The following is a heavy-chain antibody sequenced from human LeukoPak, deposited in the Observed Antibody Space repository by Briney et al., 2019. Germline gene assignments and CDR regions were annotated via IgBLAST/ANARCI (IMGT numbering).Heavy chain of an antibody. Sequence: GGSLRLSCAASGLTFSSYGMHWVRQAPGKGLEWVAFIRYDGSNKYYADSVKGRFTISRDNSKNTLYLQMNSLRAEDTAVYYCAKERDTAMVTIDYWGQGTLVTVSS. CDR1: GLTFSSYG. J-gene: IGHJ4*02. D-gene: IGHD5-18*01. CDR2: IRYDGSNK. V-gene: IGHV3-30*02. CDR3: AKERDTAMVTIDY.